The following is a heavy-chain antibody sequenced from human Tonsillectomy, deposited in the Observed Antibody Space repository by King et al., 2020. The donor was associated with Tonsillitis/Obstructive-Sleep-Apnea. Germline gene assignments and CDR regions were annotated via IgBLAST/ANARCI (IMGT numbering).Heavy chain of an antibody. CDR3: SRDQDYYGSGSPAFGY. Sequence: EGQLVQSGGGWVKPGRSLRLSCTASGFTFGDYAMSWFRQAPGKGLEWGVFIRSKAYRWTTEQAASLKGRFSISRDASKSNAYLQMNSLKTEDTAVYYCSRDQDYYGSGSPAFGYWGQGTLVTVSS. CDR1: GFTFGDYA. CDR2: IRSKAYRWTT. D-gene: IGHD3-10*01. J-gene: IGHJ4*02. V-gene: IGHV3-49*05.